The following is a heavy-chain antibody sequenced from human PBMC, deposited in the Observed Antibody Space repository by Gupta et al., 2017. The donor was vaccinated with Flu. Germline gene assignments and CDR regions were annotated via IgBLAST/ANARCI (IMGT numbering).Heavy chain of an antibody. CDR3: ARGLGATRRGYYGMDV. J-gene: IGHJ6*02. CDR2: INHSGST. D-gene: IGHD1-26*01. Sequence: QVQLQQWGAGLLKPSETLSLTCAVYGGSFSGYYWSWIRQPPGKGLEWIGEINHSGSTNYNPSLKSRVTISVDTPKNQFSLKLSSVTAADTAVYYCARGLGATRRGYYGMDVWGQGTTVTVSS. CDR1: GGSFSGYY. V-gene: IGHV4-34*01.